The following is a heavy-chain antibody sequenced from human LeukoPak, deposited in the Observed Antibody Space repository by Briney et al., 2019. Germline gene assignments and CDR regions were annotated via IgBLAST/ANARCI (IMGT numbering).Heavy chain of an antibody. CDR2: IYTSGST. Sequence: SETLSLTCTVSGGSISSGSYYWSWIRQPAGKGLEWIVRIYTSGSTNYNPSPKSRVTISVDTSKNQFSLKLSSVTAADTAVYYCAGNYYGSGSYYSEDRYWGQGTLVTVSS. CDR1: GGSISSGSYY. CDR3: AGNYYGSGSYYSEDRY. J-gene: IGHJ4*02. D-gene: IGHD3-10*01. V-gene: IGHV4-61*02.